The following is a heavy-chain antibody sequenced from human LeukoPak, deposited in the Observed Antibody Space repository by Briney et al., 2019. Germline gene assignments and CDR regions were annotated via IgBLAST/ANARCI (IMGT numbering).Heavy chain of an antibody. J-gene: IGHJ6*02. V-gene: IGHV3-7*01. CDR1: GFTVSSNY. D-gene: IGHD3-10*01. CDR2: IKQDGSEK. CDR3: ARDSDTRLRGLWFGELFRPPFGMDV. Sequence: GGSLRLSCVASGFTVSSNYMSWVRQAPGKGLEWVASIKQDGSEKYYVDSVKGRFTISRDNAKNSLYLQMNSLRAEDTAVYYCARDSDTRLRGLWFGELFRPPFGMDVWGQGTTVTVSS.